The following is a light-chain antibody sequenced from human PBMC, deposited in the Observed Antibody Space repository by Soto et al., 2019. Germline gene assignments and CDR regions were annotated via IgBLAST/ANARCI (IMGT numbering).Light chain of an antibody. CDR2: GAS. J-gene: IGKJ1*01. Sequence: EILLTQSPGTLSLSPGERATLSCRASQSVSSSYLSWYQLKPGQAPRLLIYGASSRATGIPGRCSSSGFGTDFTLTISRLEPEDFAVYYCQQYGYSFRAFGQGTKVEL. CDR1: QSVSSSY. V-gene: IGKV3-20*01. CDR3: QQYGYSFRA.